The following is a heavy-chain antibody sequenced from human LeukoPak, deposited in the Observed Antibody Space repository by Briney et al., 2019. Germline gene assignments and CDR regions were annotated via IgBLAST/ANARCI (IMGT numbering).Heavy chain of an antibody. J-gene: IGHJ4*02. V-gene: IGHV3-30-3*01. CDR2: ISYDGSNK. D-gene: IGHD3-10*01. Sequence: PGGSLRLSCAASGFTFSSYAMHWVRQAPGKGLEWVAVISYDGSNKYYADSVKGRFTISRDNSKNTLYLQMNSLRAEDTAVYYRARDNSYRWPYYYGSGSPDYWGQGTLVTASS. CDR3: ARDNSYRWPYYYGSGSPDY. CDR1: GFTFSSYA.